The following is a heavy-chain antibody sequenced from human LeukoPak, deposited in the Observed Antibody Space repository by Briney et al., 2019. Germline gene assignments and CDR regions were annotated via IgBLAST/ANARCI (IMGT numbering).Heavy chain of an antibody. J-gene: IGHJ4*02. Sequence: PSETLSLTCIVSAGSISSSSYYWGWIRQPPGKGLEWIGSIYYSGSTYYNPSLKSRVTISVDTSKNQFSLKLSSVTAADTAVYYCARTARTGYFDYWGQGTLVTVSS. V-gene: IGHV4-39*01. CDR3: ARTARTGYFDY. CDR1: AGSISSSSYY. CDR2: IYYSGST. D-gene: IGHD7-27*01.